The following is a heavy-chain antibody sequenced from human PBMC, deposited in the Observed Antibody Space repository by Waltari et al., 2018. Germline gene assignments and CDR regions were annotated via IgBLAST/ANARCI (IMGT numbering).Heavy chain of an antibody. CDR2: IIPIFGTA. J-gene: IGHJ4*02. D-gene: IGHD2-2*01. CDR3: ARVFEDCSSTSCYFDY. Sequence: QVQLVQSGAEVKKPGSSVKVSCKASGGTFSSYAISWVRQAPGQGLEWMGGIIPIFGTANYAQKFQGRVTITADESMSTAYMELSSLRSEDTAVYYCARVFEDCSSTSCYFDYWGQGTLVTVSS. CDR1: GGTFSSYA. V-gene: IGHV1-69*01.